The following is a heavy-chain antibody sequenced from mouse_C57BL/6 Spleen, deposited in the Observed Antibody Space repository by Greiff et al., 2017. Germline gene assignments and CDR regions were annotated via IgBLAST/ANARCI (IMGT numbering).Heavy chain of an antibody. Sequence: EVKLVESGGGLVKPGGSLKLSCAASGFTFSSYAMSWVRQTPEKRLEWVATISDGGSYTYYPDNVKGRFTISRDNAKNNLYLQMSHLKSEDTAMYYCARENYSNSNYAMDYWGQGTSVTVSS. J-gene: IGHJ4*01. CDR3: ARENYSNSNYAMDY. V-gene: IGHV5-4*01. CDR1: GFTFSSYA. CDR2: ISDGGSYT. D-gene: IGHD2-5*01.